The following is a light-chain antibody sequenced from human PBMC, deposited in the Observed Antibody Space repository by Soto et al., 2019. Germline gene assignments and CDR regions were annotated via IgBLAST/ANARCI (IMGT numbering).Light chain of an antibody. CDR1: QPINNNY. J-gene: IGKJ4*01. V-gene: IGKV3-20*01. Sequence: IVMTQSPRTLSLSPGERATLSCRASQPINNNYVAWYQQKPGQAPSLLIYGASDRATGVPDRFSGSGSGTDFTLTISRLEPEDFAVYFCQHHGYLSGFGGGTKLESK. CDR2: GAS. CDR3: QHHGYLSG.